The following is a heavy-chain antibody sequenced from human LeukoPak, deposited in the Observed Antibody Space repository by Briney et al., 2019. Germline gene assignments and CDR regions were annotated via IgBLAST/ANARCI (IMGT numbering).Heavy chain of an antibody. Sequence: EGSLRLSCAASGFTFSDYSMNWVRQAPGKGLEWVASISTVSTYTFYAESLKGRISISRDNAKNSLILQMSSLRADDTAVYYCTRDGSGFYYYYYMDVWGKGTTVTVSS. CDR1: GFTFSDYS. D-gene: IGHD6-25*01. V-gene: IGHV3-21*01. J-gene: IGHJ6*03. CDR3: TRDGSGFYYYYYMDV. CDR2: ISTVSTYT.